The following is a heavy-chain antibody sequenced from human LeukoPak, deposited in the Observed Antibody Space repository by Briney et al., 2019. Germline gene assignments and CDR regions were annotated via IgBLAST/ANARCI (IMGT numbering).Heavy chain of an antibody. V-gene: IGHV3-21*01. CDR1: GFTFSSYR. Sequence: PGGSLRLSCAASGFTFSSYRMNWVRQAPGKGLEWVPSISSSSSSYIYSADSMKGRFTISRDNAKNSLYLQMNSLRAEDTAVYYCARGLGVPDAFDIWGQGTMVTVSS. D-gene: IGHD1-26*01. CDR3: ARGLGVPDAFDI. J-gene: IGHJ3*02. CDR2: ISSSSSSYI.